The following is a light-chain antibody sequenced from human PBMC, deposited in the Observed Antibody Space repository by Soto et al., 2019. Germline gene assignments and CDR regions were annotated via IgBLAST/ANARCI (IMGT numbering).Light chain of an antibody. CDR3: QSYDSSLSGFYV. Sequence: QSVPTQPPSVSGAPGQRVTISCTGSSSNIGAGYDVHWYQQLPGTAPKLLIYGNSNRPSGVPDRFSGSKSGTSASLAITGLQAEDEADYYCQSYDSSLSGFYVFGTGTKVTV. J-gene: IGLJ1*01. CDR2: GNS. CDR1: SSNIGAGYD. V-gene: IGLV1-40*01.